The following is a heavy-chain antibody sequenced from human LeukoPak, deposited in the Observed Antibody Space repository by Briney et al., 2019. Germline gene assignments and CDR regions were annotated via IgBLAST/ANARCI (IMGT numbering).Heavy chain of an antibody. D-gene: IGHD1-26*01. J-gene: IGHJ3*02. CDR1: GYTFTDYG. V-gene: IGHV1-18*01. CDR2: ISAYNGNT. CDR3: ARSLIVGATGAFDI. Sequence: EASVKVSCKASGYTFTDYGITWVRQAPGQGLEWMGRISAYNGNTNYAQKLQGRVTMTTDTSTSTAYMELRSLRSDDTAVYYCARSLIVGATGAFDIWGQGTMVTVSS.